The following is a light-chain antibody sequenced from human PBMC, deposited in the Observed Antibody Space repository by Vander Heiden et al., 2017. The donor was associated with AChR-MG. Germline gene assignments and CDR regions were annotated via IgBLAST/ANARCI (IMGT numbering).Light chain of an antibody. Sequence: SSELTQDPAVSVALGQTVRSTCQGDSLRSYYASWYQQKPGQAPVLVIYGKNNRPSGIPDRFSCSSSGNTASLTITGAQAEDEADYYCNSRDSSGNHLVFGGGTKLTVL. V-gene: IGLV3-19*01. CDR3: NSRDSSGNHLV. J-gene: IGLJ2*01. CDR2: GKN. CDR1: SLRSYY.